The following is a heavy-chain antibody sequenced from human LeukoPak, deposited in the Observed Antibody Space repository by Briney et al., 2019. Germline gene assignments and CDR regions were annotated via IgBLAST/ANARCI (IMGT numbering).Heavy chain of an antibody. Sequence: SETLSLTCTVSGGSISSSSYYWGWIRQPPGKGLEWIGSIYYSGSTYYNPSLKSRVTISADTSKNQFSLKLSSVTAADTAVYYCARGESGMNDYGDYSYMDVWGKGTTVTVSS. CDR3: ARGESGMNDYGDYSYMDV. CDR1: GGSISSSSYY. D-gene: IGHD4-17*01. V-gene: IGHV4-39*07. CDR2: IYYSGST. J-gene: IGHJ6*03.